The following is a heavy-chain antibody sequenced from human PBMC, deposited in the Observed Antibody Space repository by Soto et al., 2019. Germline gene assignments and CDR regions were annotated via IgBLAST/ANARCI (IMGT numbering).Heavy chain of an antibody. V-gene: IGHV3-53*01. CDR3: AKDLGPLRLLNYYFYGLDV. Sequence: GGSLRISCNASGFTVSSSYMSWVRQAPGMGLEWVAVIESGGSTHYADSVKGRFTISRDNSKNMIYLQLHTLRAEDTAVYYCAKDLGPLRLLNYYFYGLDVWGQGTTVTVSS. D-gene: IGHD2-15*01. CDR1: GFTVSSSY. J-gene: IGHJ6*02. CDR2: IESGGST.